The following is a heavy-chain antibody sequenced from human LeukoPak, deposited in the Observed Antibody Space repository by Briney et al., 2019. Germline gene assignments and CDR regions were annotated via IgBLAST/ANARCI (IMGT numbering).Heavy chain of an antibody. J-gene: IGHJ4*02. D-gene: IGHD2-2*01. Sequence: GGSLRLSCAASGFTFSSYSMNWVRQAPGKGLEWVSYISSSSSTIYYADSVKGRFTISRDNSKNTLYLQMNSLRAEDTAVYYCARDRVPAALYYFDYWGQGTLVTVSS. CDR1: GFTFSSYS. CDR2: ISSSSSTI. CDR3: ARDRVPAALYYFDY. V-gene: IGHV3-48*01.